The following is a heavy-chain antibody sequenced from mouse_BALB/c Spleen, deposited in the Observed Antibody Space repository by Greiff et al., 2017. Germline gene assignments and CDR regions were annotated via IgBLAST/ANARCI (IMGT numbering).Heavy chain of an antibody. CDR2: ISDGGSYT. J-gene: IGHJ2*01. CDR3: ARDGWDRDY. D-gene: IGHD4-1*01. CDR1: GFTFSDYY. V-gene: IGHV5-4*02. Sequence: EVMLVESGGGLVKPGGSLKLSCAATGFTFSDYYMYWVRQTPEKRLEWVATISDGGSYTYYPDSVKGRFTISRDNAKNNLYLQMSSLKSEDTAMYYCARDGWDRDYWGQGTTLTVSA.